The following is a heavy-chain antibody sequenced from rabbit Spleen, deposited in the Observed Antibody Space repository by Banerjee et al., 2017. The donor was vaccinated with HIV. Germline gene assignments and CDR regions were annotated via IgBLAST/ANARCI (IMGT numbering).Heavy chain of an antibody. J-gene: IGHJ6*01. Sequence: QEQLVESGGDLVQPEGSLTLTCTASGFSFSSSYYMCWVRQAPGKGLEWITCIYAGNFDSTVYASWAKGRFTISRTSSTTVTLQMTSLTAADTATYFCARDLDDVIGWNFGWWGQGTLVTVS. CDR2: IYAGNFDST. D-gene: IGHD4-1*01. CDR3: ARDLDDVIGWNFGW. V-gene: IGHV1S45*01. CDR1: GFSFSSSYY.